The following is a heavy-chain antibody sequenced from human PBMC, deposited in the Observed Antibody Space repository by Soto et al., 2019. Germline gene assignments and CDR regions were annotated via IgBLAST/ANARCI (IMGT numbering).Heavy chain of an antibody. CDR2: ISAYNGNT. CDR1: GYTFTSYG. J-gene: IGHJ4*02. D-gene: IGHD3-22*01. V-gene: IGHV1-18*01. CDR3: ARVRDYYDSSGYYVDY. Sequence: EASVKVSCKASGYTFTSYGISWVRQAPGQGLEWMGWISAYNGNTNYAQKLQGRVTMTTDTSTSTAYMELRSLRSDDTAVYYCARVRDYYDSSGYYVDYWGQGTLVTVSS.